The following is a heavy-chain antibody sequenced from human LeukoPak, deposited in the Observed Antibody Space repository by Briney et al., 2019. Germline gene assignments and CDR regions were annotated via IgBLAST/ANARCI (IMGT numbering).Heavy chain of an antibody. CDR3: ARRGPVGGGWGFDY. CDR2: INPNSGTT. Sequence: ASVKVSCKASGYSFTGYYIHWVRQAPGQGLEWMGWINPNSGTTNSAQRFQGRVTMTRDTPVSTAYMELSRLRSDDTAVYYCARRGPVGGGWGFDYWGQGTLVTVSS. CDR1: GYSFTGYY. V-gene: IGHV1-2*02. J-gene: IGHJ4*02. D-gene: IGHD6-19*01.